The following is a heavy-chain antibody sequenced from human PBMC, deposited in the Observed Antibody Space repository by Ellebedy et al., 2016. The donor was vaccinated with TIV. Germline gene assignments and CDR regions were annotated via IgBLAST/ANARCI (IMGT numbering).Heavy chain of an antibody. Sequence: AASVKVSCKASGYTFTSYDINWVRQATGQGLEWMGWMNPNSGNTGYAQKFQGRVTITRNTSISTAYMELSSLRSEDTAVYYCARGRIDYGDNYWGQGTLVTVSS. V-gene: IGHV1-8*03. CDR3: ARGRIDYGDNY. CDR1: GYTFTSYD. D-gene: IGHD4-17*01. J-gene: IGHJ4*02. CDR2: MNPNSGNT.